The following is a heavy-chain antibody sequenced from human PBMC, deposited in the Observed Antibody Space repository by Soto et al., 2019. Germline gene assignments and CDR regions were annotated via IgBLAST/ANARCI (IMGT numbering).Heavy chain of an antibody. J-gene: IGHJ6*02. CDR3: ASGSIAVAGQIYYYYGMDV. D-gene: IGHD6-19*01. CDR2: IIPIFGTA. V-gene: IGHV1-69*06. CDR1: GGTFSSYA. Sequence: ASVKVSCKASGGTFSSYAISWVRQAPGQGLEWMGGIIPIFGTANYAQKFQGRVTITADKSTSTAYMELSSLRSEDAAVYYCASGSIAVAGQIYYYYGMDVWGQGTTVTVSS.